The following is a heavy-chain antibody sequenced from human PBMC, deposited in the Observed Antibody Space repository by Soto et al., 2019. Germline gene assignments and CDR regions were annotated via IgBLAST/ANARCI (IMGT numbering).Heavy chain of an antibody. CDR1: GGTFSSYA. CDR2: IIPIFGTA. V-gene: IGHV1-69*01. J-gene: IGHJ5*02. D-gene: IGHD6-6*01. CDR3: ARSGSSIAARHYWFDP. Sequence: QVQLVQSGAEVKKPGSSVKVSCKASGGTFSSYAISWVRQAPGQGLEWMGGIIPIFGTANYAQKFQGRVTITADEDTSTAYMELSSLRSEDTAVYYCARSGSSIAARHYWFDPWGQGTLVTVSS.